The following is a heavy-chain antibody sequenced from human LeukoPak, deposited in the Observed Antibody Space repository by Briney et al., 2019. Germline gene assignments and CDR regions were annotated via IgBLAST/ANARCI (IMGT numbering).Heavy chain of an antibody. CDR3: AKDSGYSSSWYFRGHDY. Sequence: PGGSLRLSCAASGFTFSSYGMHWVRQAPGKGLEWVAFIRSDGSNKYYADSVKGRFTISRDNSKNTLYLQMNSLRAEDTAVYYCAKDSGYSSSWYFRGHDYWGQGTLVTVSS. J-gene: IGHJ4*02. CDR2: IRSDGSNK. V-gene: IGHV3-30*02. CDR1: GFTFSSYG. D-gene: IGHD6-13*01.